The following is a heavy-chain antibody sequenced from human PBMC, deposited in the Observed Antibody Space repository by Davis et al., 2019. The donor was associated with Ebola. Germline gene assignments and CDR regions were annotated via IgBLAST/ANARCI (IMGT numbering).Heavy chain of an antibody. V-gene: IGHV1-18*04. J-gene: IGHJ4*02. CDR1: GYTFTNYG. CDR3: ARAQFPTTSDH. CDR2: INPHNGNT. D-gene: IGHD1-1*01. Sequence: ASVKVSCKASGYTFTNYGITWVRQAPGQGLEWMGWINPHNGNTNYAQNVQGRVIMTSDTATTTAYMEVGSLRSDDTAVYYCARAQFPTTSDHWGPGTLVTVSA.